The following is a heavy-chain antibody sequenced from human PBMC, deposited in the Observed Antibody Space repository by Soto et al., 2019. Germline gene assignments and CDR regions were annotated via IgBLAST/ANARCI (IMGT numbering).Heavy chain of an antibody. CDR1: GFIFSTYS. CDR2: ISTSTSTI. Sequence: GGSLRLSCAASGFIFSTYSMNWVRQAPGKGLEWVSYISTSTSTIYYADSVKGRFTISRDNAKNSLYLQMNSLRDEDTAVYFCARAGRARSAYSSDSSYFSGMDVWGQGTTGTVSS. D-gene: IGHD3-3*01. J-gene: IGHJ6*02. V-gene: IGHV3-48*02. CDR3: ARAGRARSAYSSDSSYFSGMDV.